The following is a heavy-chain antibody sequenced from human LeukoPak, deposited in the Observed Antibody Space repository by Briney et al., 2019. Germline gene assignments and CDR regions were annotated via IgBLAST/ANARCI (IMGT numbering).Heavy chain of an antibody. D-gene: IGHD2-2*01. CDR1: GFTFSNAW. J-gene: IGHJ5*02. V-gene: IGHV3-15*01. Sequence: GGSLRLSCAASGFTFSNAWMSWVRQAPGKGLEWVGRIKSKTDDGTTDYAAPVKGRFTISRDDSKNTLYLQMNSLKTEDIAVYYCTTDGVHCSSTSCSWGQGTLVTVSS. CDR3: TTDGVHCSSTSCS. CDR2: IKSKTDDGTT.